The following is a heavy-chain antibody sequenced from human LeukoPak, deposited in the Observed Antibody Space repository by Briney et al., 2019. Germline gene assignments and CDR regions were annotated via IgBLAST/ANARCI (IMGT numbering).Heavy chain of an antibody. CDR3: ARASYYYYMDV. CDR1: GYTFTSYG. V-gene: IGHV1-18*01. CDR2: ISAYNANT. J-gene: IGHJ6*03. Sequence: ASVKVSCKASGYTFTSYGISWVRQAPGQGLEWMGWISAYNANTNFAQNLQGRVTMTTDTSTSTAYMELRSLRSDDTAVYYCARASYYYYMDVWGKGTTVTVSS.